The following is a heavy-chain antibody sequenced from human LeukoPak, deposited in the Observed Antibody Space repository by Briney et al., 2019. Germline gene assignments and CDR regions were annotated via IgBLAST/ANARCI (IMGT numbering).Heavy chain of an antibody. Sequence: PSETLSLTCTVSGGSISSSSYYWGWIRQLPGKGLEWIGSIYYSGSTYYNPSLKSRVTISVDTSKNQFSLKLSSVTAADTAVYYCARPARITIFGVVTPQPRSYYYMDVWGKGTTVTVSS. CDR1: GGSISSSSYY. CDR2: IYYSGST. D-gene: IGHD3-3*01. CDR3: ARPARITIFGVVTPQPRSYYYMDV. J-gene: IGHJ6*03. V-gene: IGHV4-39*01.